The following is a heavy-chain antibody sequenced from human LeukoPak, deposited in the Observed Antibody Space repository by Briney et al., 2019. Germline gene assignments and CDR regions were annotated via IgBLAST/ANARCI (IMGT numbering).Heavy chain of an antibody. J-gene: IGHJ4*02. Sequence: SGTLSLTCAVSVGSISTDNWLTWVRQPPGKGLEWIGEVYHRGCTNYTPSLKSRVTISVDKSKNQFTLKLTAVTAADTALYYCATRNYYDSTGYYNYWGQGTLVTVPS. D-gene: IGHD3-22*01. V-gene: IGHV4-4*02. CDR1: VGSISTDNW. CDR3: ATRNYYDSTGYYNY. CDR2: VYHRGCT.